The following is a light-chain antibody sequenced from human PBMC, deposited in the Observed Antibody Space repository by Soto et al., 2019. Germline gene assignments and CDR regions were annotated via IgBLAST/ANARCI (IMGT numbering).Light chain of an antibody. CDR3: QQYGSSPET. CDR2: GAS. Sequence: EIVLTQSPGTLSLSPGERATLSCRASQSVSRSSLAWYQQKPGQAPRLLIYGASSRATGIPDRFSGSGSGTDFTLTISRLEPEYFAVYYCQQYGSSPETFGQGTKLEIK. V-gene: IGKV3-20*01. J-gene: IGKJ2*01. CDR1: QSVSRSS.